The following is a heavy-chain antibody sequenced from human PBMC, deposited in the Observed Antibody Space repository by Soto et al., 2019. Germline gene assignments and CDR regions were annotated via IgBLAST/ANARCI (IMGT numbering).Heavy chain of an antibody. CDR1: GGSISSGGYY. CDR3: ARDVYNSRDAFDI. J-gene: IGHJ3*02. D-gene: IGHD1-1*01. Sequence: SETLSLTCTVSGGSISSGGYYWSWIRQHPGKGLEWIGYIYYSGTTYYNPSLKSRLTISVDTSKNHFSLKLASVTAADTAVYYCARDVYNSRDAFDIWGQGTMVT. V-gene: IGHV4-30-4*08. CDR2: IYYSGTT.